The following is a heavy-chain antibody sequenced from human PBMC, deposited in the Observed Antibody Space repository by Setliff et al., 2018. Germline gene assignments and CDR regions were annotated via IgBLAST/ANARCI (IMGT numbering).Heavy chain of an antibody. J-gene: IGHJ3*02. V-gene: IGHV1-18*04. CDR2: ISAYNGNT. Sequence: ASVKVSCKTSGYTFTGHYIHWVRQAPGQGLEWMGWISAYNGNTNYAQKFQGRVTMTTDTSTSTAYMELRSLRSDDTAVYYCARDLDYQYYYDSSGRDAFDIWGQGTMVTVSS. CDR1: GYTFTGHY. CDR3: ARDLDYQYYYDSSGRDAFDI. D-gene: IGHD3-22*01.